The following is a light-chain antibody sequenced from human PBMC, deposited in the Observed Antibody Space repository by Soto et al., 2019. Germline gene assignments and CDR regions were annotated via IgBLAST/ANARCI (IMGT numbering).Light chain of an antibody. J-gene: IGLJ2*01. Sequence: QSVVTQPPSVSAAPGQTVTISCSGRTSNIVNNFVSWYQQLPGTAPKLLIYDTNKRPSGIPYRFSGSKSGTSATLDITGLHTGDEAVYFCGSWDYTLSAVVFGGGTKLAVL. CDR3: GSWDYTLSAVV. V-gene: IGLV1-51*01. CDR1: TSNIVNNF. CDR2: DTN.